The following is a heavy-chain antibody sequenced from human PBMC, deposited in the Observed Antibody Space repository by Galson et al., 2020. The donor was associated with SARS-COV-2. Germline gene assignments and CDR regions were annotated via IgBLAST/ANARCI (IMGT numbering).Heavy chain of an antibody. D-gene: IGHD1-1*01. J-gene: IGHJ4*02. CDR3: AQVRNGYNGVVDH. V-gene: IGHV3-23*01. CDR1: GFTFIDHA. Sequence: GESLKISCSASGFTFIDHAMTWVRQAPGMGLEWVSVVSGDSATILYADSVKGRFTISRDNSRNIVFLQMTGLRDDDTAIYFCAQVRNGYNGVVDHWGQGTQVTVSS. CDR2: VSGDSATI.